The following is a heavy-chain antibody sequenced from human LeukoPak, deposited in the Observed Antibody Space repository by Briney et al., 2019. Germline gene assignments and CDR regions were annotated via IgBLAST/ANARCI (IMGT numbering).Heavy chain of an antibody. D-gene: IGHD2-15*01. V-gene: IGHV1-69*05. CDR1: GGTFSSYA. J-gene: IGHJ3*02. Sequence: SVKVSCKASGGTFSSYAISWVRQAPGQGLEWMGRIIPIFGTANYAQKFQGRVTITTDESTSTAYMELSSLRSGDTAVYYCARGGGAAPDAFDIWGQGTMVTVSS. CDR3: ARGGGAAPDAFDI. CDR2: IIPIFGTA.